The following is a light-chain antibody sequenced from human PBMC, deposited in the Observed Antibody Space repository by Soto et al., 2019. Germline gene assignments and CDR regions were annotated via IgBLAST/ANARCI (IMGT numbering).Light chain of an antibody. V-gene: IGKV3D-15*01. CDR1: QSVSSY. CDR3: QHYNSYSEA. Sequence: EIVMTQPPATLSVSQRERATLSCWASQSVSSYLAWYQQKPGQAPRLLIYDASNRATGIPARFSGSGSGTEFTLTISSLQPDDFATYYCQHYNSYSEAFGQGTKVDI. CDR2: DAS. J-gene: IGKJ1*01.